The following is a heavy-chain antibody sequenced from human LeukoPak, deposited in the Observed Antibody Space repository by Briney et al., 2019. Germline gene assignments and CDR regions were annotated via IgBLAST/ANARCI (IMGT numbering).Heavy chain of an antibody. CDR1: GFTFSSYG. CDR3: AREVRSYSSSRSSPAFDY. J-gene: IGHJ4*02. V-gene: IGHV3-33*01. CDR2: IWYDGSNK. Sequence: PGRSLRLSCAASGFTFSSYGMRWVRQAPGKGLEWVAVIWYDGSNKYYADSVKGRFTISRDNSKNTLYLQMNSLRAEDTAVYYCAREVRSYSSSRSSPAFDYWGQGTLVTVSS. D-gene: IGHD6-13*01.